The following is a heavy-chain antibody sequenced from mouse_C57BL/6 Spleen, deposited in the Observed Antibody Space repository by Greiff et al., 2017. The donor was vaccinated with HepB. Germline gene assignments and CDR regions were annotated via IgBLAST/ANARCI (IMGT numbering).Heavy chain of an antibody. CDR3: ARRYYSNYVGYYAMDY. Sequence: QVQLKEPGAELVRPGSSVKLSCKASGYTFTSYWMHWVKQRPIQGLEWIGNIDPSDSETHYNQKFKDKATLTVDKSSSTAYMQLSSLTSEDSAVYYGARRYYSNYVGYYAMDYWGQGTSVTVSS. CDR1: GYTFTSYW. CDR2: IDPSDSET. D-gene: IGHD2-5*01. V-gene: IGHV1-52*01. J-gene: IGHJ4*01.